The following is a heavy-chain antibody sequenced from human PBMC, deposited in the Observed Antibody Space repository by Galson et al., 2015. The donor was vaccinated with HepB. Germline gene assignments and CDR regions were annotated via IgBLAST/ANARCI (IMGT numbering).Heavy chain of an antibody. V-gene: IGHV4-59*01. CDR3: ASHYGSGSYPNY. CDR2: IYYSGST. J-gene: IGHJ4*02. D-gene: IGHD3-10*01. Sequence: QVQLQESGPGLVKPSETLSLTCTVSGGSISSYYWSWIRQPPGKGLEWIGYIYYSGSTNYNPSLKSRVTISVDTSKNQFSLKLSSVTAADTAVYYCASHYGSGSYPNYWGQGTLVTVSS. CDR1: GGSISSYY.